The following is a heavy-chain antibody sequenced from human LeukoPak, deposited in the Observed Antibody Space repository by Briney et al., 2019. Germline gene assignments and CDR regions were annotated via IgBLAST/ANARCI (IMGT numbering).Heavy chain of an antibody. J-gene: IGHJ3*02. CDR3: ARSGYYSYDGFDI. V-gene: IGHV3-21*01. CDR2: ISSSSIYI. Sequence: GGSLRLSCAAFGFAFSSYGLNWVRQAPGKGLEWVASISSSSIYIYYADSVKGRFTMSRDNAKNSLFLQMNSLRAEDTAVYYCARSGYYSYDGFDIWGQGTMVTVSS. CDR1: GFAFSSYG. D-gene: IGHD3-22*01.